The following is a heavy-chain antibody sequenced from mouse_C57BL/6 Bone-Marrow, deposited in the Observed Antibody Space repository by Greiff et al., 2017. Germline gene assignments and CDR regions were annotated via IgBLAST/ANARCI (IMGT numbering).Heavy chain of an antibody. CDR2: ISSGSSTI. V-gene: IGHV5-17*01. Sequence: VQLQQSGGGLVKPGGSLKLSCAASGFTFSDYGMHWVRQAPEKGLEWVAYISSGSSTIYYADTVKGRFTISRDNAKNTLFLQMTSLRSEDTAMYYCARSYYYGSSPFAYWGQGTLVTVSA. CDR1: GFTFSDYG. J-gene: IGHJ3*01. D-gene: IGHD1-1*01. CDR3: ARSYYYGSSPFAY.